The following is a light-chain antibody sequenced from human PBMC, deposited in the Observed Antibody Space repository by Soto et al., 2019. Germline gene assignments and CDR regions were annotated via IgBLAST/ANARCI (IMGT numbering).Light chain of an antibody. CDR2: AAS. V-gene: IGKV1-6*01. CDR3: QETNYYF. Sequence: AIQMTQSPSSLSASVGDRVTITCRASQGIRNDLGWYQQEPGKAPKLLIYAASKLEIGVPSRFSGAGSGTEFTLTIVRLQPEDVGTYYCQETNYYFFGPGTKVEIK. J-gene: IGKJ2*01. CDR1: QGIRND.